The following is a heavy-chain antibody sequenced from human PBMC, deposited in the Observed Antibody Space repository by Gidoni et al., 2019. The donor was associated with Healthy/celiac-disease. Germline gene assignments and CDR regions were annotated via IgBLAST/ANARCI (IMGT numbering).Heavy chain of an antibody. CDR3: ARPREYSNPLGYMDV. CDR2: INYSGST. D-gene: IGHD6-6*01. V-gene: IGHV4-39*01. J-gene: IGHJ6*03. Sequence: QLQLQQSGTGLVKPSETLSLTCTVSCGSISSSSYYWVWIRQPPVKGLECIGSINYSGSTYYKPSLKIRVTISVDTYKNQFSLKLSSVTAADTAVYYCARPREYSNPLGYMDVWGKGTTVTVSS. CDR1: CGSISSSSYY.